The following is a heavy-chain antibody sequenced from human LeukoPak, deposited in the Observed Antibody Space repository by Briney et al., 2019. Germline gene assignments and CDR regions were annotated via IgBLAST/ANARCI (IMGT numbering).Heavy chain of an antibody. CDR3: ARHEIAAAGRRPYYYYGMDV. Sequence: GSLRLSCAASGFTFSSYWMSWVRQPPGKGLEWIGSIYYSGSTYYNPSLKSRVTISVDTSKNQFSLKLSSVSAADTAVYYCARHEIAAAGRRPYYYYGMDVWGQGTTVTVSS. D-gene: IGHD6-13*01. CDR2: IYYSGST. J-gene: IGHJ6*02. CDR1: GFTFSSYW. V-gene: IGHV4-39*01.